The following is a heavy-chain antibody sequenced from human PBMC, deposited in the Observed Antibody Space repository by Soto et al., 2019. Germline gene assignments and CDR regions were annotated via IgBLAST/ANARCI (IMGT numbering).Heavy chain of an antibody. D-gene: IGHD3-3*01. V-gene: IGHV1-58*01. Sequence: SVKVSCKASGFTFSTSAVQWVRQARGQRLECIGWIVVGSGNTNYAQKFQERVTITRDMSTSTAYMELSSLRSEDTAVYYCAAAPGITIFGVAPRLFYYYGMDVWGQGTTVTVSS. CDR3: AAAPGITIFGVAPRLFYYYGMDV. J-gene: IGHJ6*02. CDR2: IVVGSGNT. CDR1: GFTFSTSA.